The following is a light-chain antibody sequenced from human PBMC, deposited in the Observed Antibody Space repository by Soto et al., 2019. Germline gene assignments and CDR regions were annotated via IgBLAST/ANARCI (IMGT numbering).Light chain of an antibody. CDR1: SGSIASNY. CDR3: QTWGTGSWV. Sequence: NFMLTQPHSVSESPGKTVTISCTRSSGSIASNYVQWYQQRPGSAPTPVIYEDSQRPSGVPDRFSGSIDSSSNSASLTISRLQTEDEADYYCQTWGTGSWVFGGGTKLTVL. J-gene: IGLJ3*02. CDR2: EDS. V-gene: IGLV6-57*04.